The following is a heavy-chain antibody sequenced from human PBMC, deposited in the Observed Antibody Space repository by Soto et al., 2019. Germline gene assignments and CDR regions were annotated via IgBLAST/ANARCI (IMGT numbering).Heavy chain of an antibody. Sequence: GESLKISCKGSGYSFTSYWIGWVRQMPGKGLEWMGIIYPGDSDTRYSPSFQGQVTISADKSISTAYLQWSSLKASDTAMYYCARSVRDYDFWSGSDYYYYGMDVWGQGTTVTVYS. CDR3: ARSVRDYDFWSGSDYYYYGMDV. CDR2: IYPGDSDT. D-gene: IGHD3-3*01. CDR1: GYSFTSYW. J-gene: IGHJ6*02. V-gene: IGHV5-51*01.